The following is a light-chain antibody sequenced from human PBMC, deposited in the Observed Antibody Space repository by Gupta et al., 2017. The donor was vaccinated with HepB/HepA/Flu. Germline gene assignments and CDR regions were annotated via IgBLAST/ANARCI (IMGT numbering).Light chain of an antibody. Sequence: DIQMTQSPSTLSASVGDRVTITCRASQSISTWLAWYQQKPGKAPNLLIYKASSLESGVPSRFSGSGSSTEFTLTISSLLPDDFATYYFRQENSYPCNFGQGTKMEIK. J-gene: IGKJ2*02. V-gene: IGKV1-5*03. CDR2: KAS. CDR1: QSISTW. CDR3: RQENSYPCN.